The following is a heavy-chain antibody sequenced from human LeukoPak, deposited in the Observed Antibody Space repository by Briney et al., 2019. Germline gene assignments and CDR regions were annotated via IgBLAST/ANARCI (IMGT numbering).Heavy chain of an antibody. Sequence: SETLSLTCTVSGGSISSYYWSWIRQPPGKGLEWIGYIYYSGSTNYNPSLKSRVTISVDTSKNQFSLKLSSVTAADTAVYYCARVGARGDYTLDYWGRGTLVTVSS. J-gene: IGHJ4*02. CDR3: ARVGARGDYTLDY. CDR1: GGSISSYY. V-gene: IGHV4-59*01. D-gene: IGHD4-17*01. CDR2: IYYSGST.